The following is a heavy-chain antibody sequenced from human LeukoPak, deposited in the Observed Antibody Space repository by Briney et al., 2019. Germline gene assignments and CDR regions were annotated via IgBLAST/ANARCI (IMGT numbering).Heavy chain of an antibody. CDR3: ARQTGSGLFSLP. D-gene: IGHD3-10*01. CDR2: IYFSGGT. CDR1: GGSFSGYY. J-gene: IGHJ4*02. V-gene: IGHV4-39*01. Sequence: ASETLSLTCAVYGGSFSGYYWGWIRQPPGKGLEWIGSIYFSGGTYYNASLKSRVTISVDTSKNQFSLKLSSVTAADTAVYYCARQTGSGLFSLPGGQGTLVTVSS.